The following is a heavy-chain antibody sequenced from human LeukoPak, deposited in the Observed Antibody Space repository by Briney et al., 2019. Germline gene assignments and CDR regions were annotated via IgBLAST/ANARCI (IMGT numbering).Heavy chain of an antibody. Sequence: GASVKVSCKASGYTFADFGVSWVRQAPGQGLEWMGWMNPNSGNTGYAQKFQGRVTMTRNTSISTAYMELSSLRSEDTAVYYCARRMYGSGSPPLYYWGQGTLVTVSS. CDR3: ARRMYGSGSPPLYY. D-gene: IGHD3-10*01. CDR1: GYTFADFG. J-gene: IGHJ4*02. CDR2: MNPNSGNT. V-gene: IGHV1-8*01.